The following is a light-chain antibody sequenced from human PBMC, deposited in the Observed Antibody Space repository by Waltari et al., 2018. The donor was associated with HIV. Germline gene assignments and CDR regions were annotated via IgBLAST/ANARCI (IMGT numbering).Light chain of an antibody. CDR1: QSLLHSNGYNY. CDR2: LGS. V-gene: IGKV2-28*01. CDR3: MQALQTGV. Sequence: DIVMTQSPLSLPVTPGEPASISCRSSQSLLHSNGYNYLDWYLQKPGQSPQLLIYLGSNRASGVPDRFSGSGSGTDFTLKISRVEAEDVGVYYCMQALQTGVFGPGTKVDIK. J-gene: IGKJ3*01.